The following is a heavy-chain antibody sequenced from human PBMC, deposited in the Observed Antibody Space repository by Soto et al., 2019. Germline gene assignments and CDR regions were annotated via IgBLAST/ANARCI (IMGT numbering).Heavy chain of an antibody. J-gene: IGHJ4*02. CDR1: GFTFSSYS. V-gene: IGHV3-23*01. CDR2: ISGSGITT. CDR3: AKHGDLRDHFFDY. Sequence: LRLSCAASGFTFSSYSMNWVRQAPGKGLEWVSVISGSGITTYYADSVKGRFTISRDNSKNTLLLQMNSLRAEDTAVYYCAKHGDLRDHFFDYWGQGTLVTVSS. D-gene: IGHD3-3*01.